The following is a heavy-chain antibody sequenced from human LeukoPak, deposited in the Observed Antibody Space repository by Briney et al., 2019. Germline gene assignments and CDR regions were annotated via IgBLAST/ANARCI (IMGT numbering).Heavy chain of an antibody. Sequence: PGGSLRFSCVVSGFTFSSYWMNWVRQAPGKGPEWVANILEDGSDKHYVDSVKGRFTISRDNAKNSLYLQMNSLRAEDTALYYCARTLRLGTPRAFDIWGRGTMVTVSS. CDR2: ILEDGSDK. V-gene: IGHV3-7*05. CDR1: GFTFSSYW. D-gene: IGHD1-14*01. J-gene: IGHJ3*02. CDR3: ARTLRLGTPRAFDI.